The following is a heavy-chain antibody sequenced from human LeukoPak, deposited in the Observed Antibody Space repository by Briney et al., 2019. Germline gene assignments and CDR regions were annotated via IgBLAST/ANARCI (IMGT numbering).Heavy chain of an antibody. CDR2: IYPGGSET. D-gene: IGHD3-9*01. Sequence: GESLKISCKGLGYSFNNYWNAWVRQRPGKGLEWMGIIYPGGSETRYDPSFQGQVTISADKSINTAYLQWSSLKASDTAMYYCARRNYDILTGYYNDYFDYWGQGTLVTVSS. CDR3: ARRNYDILTGYYNDYFDY. J-gene: IGHJ4*02. CDR1: GYSFNNYW. V-gene: IGHV5-51*01.